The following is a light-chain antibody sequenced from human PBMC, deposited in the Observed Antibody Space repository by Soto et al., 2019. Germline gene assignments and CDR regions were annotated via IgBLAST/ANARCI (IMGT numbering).Light chain of an antibody. CDR3: QQYDSYAWT. CDR1: QNINNW. Sequence: DIQMTQSPSTLSASIGDRVTITCRASQNINNWIAWYQQKPGKAPKFLIYDASTLENGVPSRFSGIGSGTEFTLTITSLQPDDFATYYCQQYDSYAWTFGQGTKVDIK. CDR2: DAS. V-gene: IGKV1-5*01. J-gene: IGKJ1*01.